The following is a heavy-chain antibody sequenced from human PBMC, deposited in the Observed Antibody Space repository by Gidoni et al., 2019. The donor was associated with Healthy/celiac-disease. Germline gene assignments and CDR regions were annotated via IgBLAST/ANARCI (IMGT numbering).Heavy chain of an antibody. CDR3: ASAYVRGDGYNWFDP. J-gene: IGHJ5*02. V-gene: IGHV1-18*01. Sequence: QVQRVQSGAEVKKPGASVKVSCKASGYTFTSYGISWVRQAPGQGLEWMGWLSAYNVNTNYARKLQGRVTMTTDTSTSAAYMELRSLRSDDTAVYYCASAYVRGDGYNWFDPWGQGTLITVSS. CDR2: LSAYNVNT. D-gene: IGHD3-10*02. CDR1: GYTFTSYG.